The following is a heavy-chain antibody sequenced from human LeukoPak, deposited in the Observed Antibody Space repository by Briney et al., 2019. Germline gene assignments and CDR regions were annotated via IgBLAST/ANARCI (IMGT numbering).Heavy chain of an antibody. CDR1: GGSFSGYY. CDR2: INHSGST. CDR3: ARGRKPQLLRPPRGFDY. Sequence: SASLSLSCAVSGGSFSGYYWSWIRQPPGQGLEWMGGINHSGSTNYNPSLMSRVTISVDTSKNRFSLKLSSVTAADTAVYYCARGRKPQLLRPPRGFDYWGQGTLVTVSS. D-gene: IGHD2-2*01. V-gene: IGHV4-34*01. J-gene: IGHJ4*02.